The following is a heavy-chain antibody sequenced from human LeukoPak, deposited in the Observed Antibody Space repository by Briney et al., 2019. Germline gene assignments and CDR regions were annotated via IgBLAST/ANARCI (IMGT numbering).Heavy chain of an antibody. CDR2: IYPGDSDT. Sequence: GESLKISCKGSGYSFTSYWISWVRQMPGKGLDWMGIIYPGDSDTRYSPSFQSQVTMSADKAISTAYLQWSSLKASDTAMYYCARLITIFGVVKGPFDIWGRGTLVTVSS. CDR1: GYSFTSYW. V-gene: IGHV5-51*01. CDR3: ARLITIFGVVKGPFDI. D-gene: IGHD3-3*01. J-gene: IGHJ3*02.